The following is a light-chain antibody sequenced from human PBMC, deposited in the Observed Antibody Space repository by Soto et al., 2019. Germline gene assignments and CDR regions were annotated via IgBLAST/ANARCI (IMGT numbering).Light chain of an antibody. CDR3: QQYNSYPWT. V-gene: IGKV1-5*03. J-gene: IGKJ1*01. Sequence: DIQMTQSPSTLSASVGDRVTITCRASQSISSWLAWYQQKPGKAPKLLIYKASSLESGVPSRFSGSGSGTEFTLTISSLQPDDFEIYYCQQYNSYPWTFGQGTKVEIK. CDR2: KAS. CDR1: QSISSW.